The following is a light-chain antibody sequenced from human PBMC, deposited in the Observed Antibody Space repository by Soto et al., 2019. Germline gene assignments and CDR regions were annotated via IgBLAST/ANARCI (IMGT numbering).Light chain of an antibody. CDR1: SSNIGAGYD. J-gene: IGLJ2*01. Sequence: QSVLTQPPSVSGASGQRVTISCTGRSSNIGAGYDVHWYQQLPGTAPKLLIYGNSNRPSWVPDRFSGSKSGTSASLAITGLQAEDEADYYCQSYDSSSHVVFGGGTKLAVL. V-gene: IGLV1-40*01. CDR3: QSYDSSSHVV. CDR2: GNS.